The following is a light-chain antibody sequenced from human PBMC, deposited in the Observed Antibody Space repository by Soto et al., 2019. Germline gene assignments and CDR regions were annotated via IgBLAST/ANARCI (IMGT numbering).Light chain of an antibody. CDR3: QQSYTTPLT. CDR1: QGISTY. Sequence: DIQMTQSPSSLSASVGDRVTITCRASQGISTYVNWYQQKPGKAPKLLMYAASSLQSGVPSRFSGSGSGTDFTLTISSLQPEDFASYYCQQSYTTPLTFGGGTKVEIK. V-gene: IGKV1-39*01. CDR2: AAS. J-gene: IGKJ4*01.